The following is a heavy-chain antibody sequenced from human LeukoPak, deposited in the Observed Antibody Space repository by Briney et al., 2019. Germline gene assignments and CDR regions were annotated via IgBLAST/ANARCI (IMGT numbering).Heavy chain of an antibody. CDR1: GYTFTGYY. J-gene: IGHJ4*02. CDR3: ATLLKGSSSWYYFDY. Sequence: ASVKVSCKASGYTFTGYYMHWVRQAPGQGLEWMGWINPNSGGTNYAQKFQGRVTMTRDTSISTTYMELSRLRSDDTAAYYCATLLKGSSSWYYFDYWGQGTLVTVSS. D-gene: IGHD6-13*01. CDR2: INPNSGGT. V-gene: IGHV1-2*02.